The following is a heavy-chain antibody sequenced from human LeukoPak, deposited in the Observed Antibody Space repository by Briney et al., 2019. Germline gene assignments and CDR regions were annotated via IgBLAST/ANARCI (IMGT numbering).Heavy chain of an antibody. Sequence: GGSLRLSCAASGFTFSSYGMHWVRQAPGKGLEWVAFIRYDGSNKYYADSVKGRFTISRDNSKNTLYLQMNSLRAEDTAVYYCAKGPMVRGVTSFDYWGQGTLVTVSS. V-gene: IGHV3-30*02. CDR1: GFTFSSYG. CDR3: AKGPMVRGVTSFDY. J-gene: IGHJ4*02. CDR2: IRYDGSNK. D-gene: IGHD3-10*01.